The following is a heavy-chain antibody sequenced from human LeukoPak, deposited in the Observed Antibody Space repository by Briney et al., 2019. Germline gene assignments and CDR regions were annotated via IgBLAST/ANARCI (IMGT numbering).Heavy chain of an antibody. CDR1: GFTFSSYA. Sequence: GGSLRLSCAVSGFTFSSYAMSWVRQAPGKGLEWVSAISGGGGSTYYADSVKGRFTISRDNSKNTLYLQMNSLRAEDTAVYYCAKHPYYDILTGYYRSYFDYWGQGTLVTVSS. D-gene: IGHD3-9*01. J-gene: IGHJ4*02. CDR2: ISGGGGST. CDR3: AKHPYYDILTGYYRSYFDY. V-gene: IGHV3-23*01.